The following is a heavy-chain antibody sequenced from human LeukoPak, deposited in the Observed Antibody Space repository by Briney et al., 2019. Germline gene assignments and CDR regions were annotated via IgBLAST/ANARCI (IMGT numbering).Heavy chain of an antibody. V-gene: IGHV4-38-2*02. J-gene: IGHJ4*02. Sequence: SETLSLTCTVSGYSISSGYFWGWIRQPPGKELEWIGSVSHSGSTYYSPSLKSRVTISVDTSKNQFSLRLSSVTAADTAVYYCAGRAAYGSSSGGFDYWGQGTLVTVSS. CDR3: AGRAAYGSSSGGFDY. CDR1: GYSISSGYF. CDR2: VSHSGST. D-gene: IGHD6-6*01.